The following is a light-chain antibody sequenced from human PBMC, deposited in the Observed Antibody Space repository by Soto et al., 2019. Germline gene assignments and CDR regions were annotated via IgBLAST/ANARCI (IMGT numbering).Light chain of an antibody. J-gene: IGLJ1*01. CDR3: SSYISTVTSHV. V-gene: IGLV2-14*03. CDR2: DVS. Sequence: QSALTQPASVSGSPGQSITISCTGASSDVGGYNYVSWYQQHPGKAPKLIIYDVSYRPSGVSDRFSGSKSGNTASLTISGLQAEDEADYHCSSYISTVTSHVFGTGTKLTVL. CDR1: SSDVGGYNY.